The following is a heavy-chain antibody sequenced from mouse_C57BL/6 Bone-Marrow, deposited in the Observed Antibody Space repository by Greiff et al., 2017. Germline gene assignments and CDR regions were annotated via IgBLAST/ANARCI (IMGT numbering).Heavy chain of an antibody. J-gene: IGHJ3*01. D-gene: IGHD2-4*01. CDR2: IYPGDGDT. Sequence: QVQLQQSGPELVKPGASVKFSCKASGYAFRSSWMHWVKQRPGKGLEWIGRIYPGDGDTNYNGKFKGKATLTADTSSSTAYLQLSSLTSEDTAVYYGASDYDPFWGQGTLVTVSA. V-gene: IGHV1-82*01. CDR3: ASDYDPF. CDR1: GYAFRSSW.